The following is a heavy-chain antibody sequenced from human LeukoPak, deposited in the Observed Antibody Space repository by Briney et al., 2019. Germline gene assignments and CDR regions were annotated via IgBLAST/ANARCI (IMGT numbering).Heavy chain of an antibody. CDR2: VRPYNGDP. V-gene: IGHV1-18*04. D-gene: IGHD1-1*01. CDR3: ARPYSANWHPHPYRMDV. CDR1: GDIFRRYG. Sequence: ASAKVSCKGSGDIFRRYGFTWARQAPGQGPEWMGWVRPYNGDPEYAQKFQGRVTMSTDTSTDTSYMELRSLGSDDTAVYYCARPYSANWHPHPYRMDVWGQGTTVIVSS. J-gene: IGHJ6*02.